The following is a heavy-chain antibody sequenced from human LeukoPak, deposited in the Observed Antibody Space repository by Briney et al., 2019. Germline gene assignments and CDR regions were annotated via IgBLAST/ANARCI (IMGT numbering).Heavy chain of an antibody. J-gene: IGHJ4*02. D-gene: IGHD5-18*01. Sequence: SETLSLTCTVSGGSISTHYWSWIRRPPGKGLEWIGYVFDSERTKGNPSLKSRATLSADTSKNQFSLRLTSVTAADSAVYYCATIKRGSIYGYFDFWGQGVLVTVSS. CDR3: ATIKRGSIYGYFDF. V-gene: IGHV4-59*11. CDR1: GGSISTHY. CDR2: VFDSERT.